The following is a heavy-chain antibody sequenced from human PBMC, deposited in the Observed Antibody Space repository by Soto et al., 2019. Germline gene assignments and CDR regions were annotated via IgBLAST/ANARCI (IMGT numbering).Heavy chain of an antibody. D-gene: IGHD6-19*01. Sequence: PVESLKISCKGSGYSFTSYCIGCVRQMPGEGLEWMGIIYPGDSDTRYSPSFQGQVTISADKSISTAYLQWSSLKASDTAMYYCARPREAGKYYYGVDVWGQGTTVTVSS. CDR3: ARPREAGKYYYGVDV. V-gene: IGHV5-51*01. J-gene: IGHJ6*02. CDR1: GYSFTSYC. CDR2: IYPGDSDT.